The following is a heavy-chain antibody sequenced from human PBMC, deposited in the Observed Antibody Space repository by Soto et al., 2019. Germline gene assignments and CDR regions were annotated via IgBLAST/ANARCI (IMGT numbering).Heavy chain of an antibody. CDR1: GGSVSSGSYY. Sequence: QVQLQESGPGLVKPSETLSLTCTVSGGSVSSGSYYWSWIRQPPGKGLEWIGYLYYSGTTNYNPSRKSRVTLKVSTSKNHFSMKLSSVTAADTAVYYCARDVGESYTLRFSPPGNCFDPWGQGTLVTVSS. V-gene: IGHV4-61*03. CDR2: LYYSGTT. D-gene: IGHD2-2*02. CDR3: ARDVGESYTLRFSPPGNCFDP. J-gene: IGHJ5*02.